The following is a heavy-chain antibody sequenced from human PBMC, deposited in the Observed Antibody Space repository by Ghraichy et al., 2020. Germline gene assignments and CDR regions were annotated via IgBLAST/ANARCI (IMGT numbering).Heavy chain of an antibody. CDR1: GFTFSSYS. CDR2: ISSSSCYI. CDR3: ARAGYYDSSGYYQITPYGMDV. V-gene: IGHV3-21*01. D-gene: IGHD3-22*01. Sequence: GGSLRLSCAASGFTFSSYSMNWVRQAPGKGLEWVSSISSSSCYIYYADSVKGRFTISRDNAKNSLYLQMNSLRAEDTAVYYCARAGYYDSSGYYQITPYGMDVWGQGTTVTVSS. J-gene: IGHJ6*02.